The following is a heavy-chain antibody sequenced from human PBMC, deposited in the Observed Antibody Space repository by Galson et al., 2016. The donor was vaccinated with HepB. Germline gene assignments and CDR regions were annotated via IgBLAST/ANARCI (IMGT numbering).Heavy chain of an antibody. CDR1: GFTVSSNY. D-gene: IGHD1-1*01. V-gene: IGHV3-53*01. J-gene: IGHJ4*02. CDR2: IHSGGTT. CDR3: AKESGLWNVKTDFDY. Sequence: SLRLSCAASGFTVSSNYMSWVRQAPGKGLEWVSIIHSGGTTYYADSVKGRFTISKDNSKNTLYLQMNSLRAEDTAVYYCAKESGLWNVKTDFDYWGQGTVVTVSS.